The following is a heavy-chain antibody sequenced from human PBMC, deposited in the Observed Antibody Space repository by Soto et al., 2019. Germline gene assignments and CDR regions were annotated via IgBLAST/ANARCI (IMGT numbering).Heavy chain of an antibody. CDR3: TSGSSPPTLYYLDY. V-gene: IGHV3-49*04. CDR2: IRSKAYGGTT. CDR1: GFTVGDYA. J-gene: IGHJ4*01. Sequence: GGPLRLSCTASGFTVGDYAMSWVRQAPGKGLEWVGFIRSKAYGGTTEYAASVKGRFTISRDDSKSIAYLQMNSLKTDDTAVYYCTSGSSPPTLYYLDYWGHGTLVTVSS. D-gene: IGHD1-26*01.